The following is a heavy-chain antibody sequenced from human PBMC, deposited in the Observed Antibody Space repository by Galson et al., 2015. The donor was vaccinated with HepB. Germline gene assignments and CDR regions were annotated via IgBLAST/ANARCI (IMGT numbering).Heavy chain of an antibody. D-gene: IGHD2-15*01. CDR1: GYTFTSYA. Sequence: SVKVSCKASGYTFTSYAMNWVRQAPGQGLEWMGWINTNTGNPTYAQGFTGRFVFSLDTSVSTAYLQISSLKAEDTAVYYCARDRPYCGGGSCYPRGDAFDIWGQGTMVTVSS. V-gene: IGHV7-4-1*02. J-gene: IGHJ3*02. CDR2: INTNTGNP. CDR3: ARDRPYCGGGSCYPRGDAFDI.